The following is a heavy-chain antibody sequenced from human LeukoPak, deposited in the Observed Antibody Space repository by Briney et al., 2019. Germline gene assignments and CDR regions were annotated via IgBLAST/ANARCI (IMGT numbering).Heavy chain of an antibody. CDR3: AKDWSDSGFGGRTYYYYMDV. CDR2: IRYDGSNK. D-gene: IGHD3-10*01. J-gene: IGHJ6*03. CDR1: GFTFSSYG. V-gene: IGHV3-30*02. Sequence: GGPLRLSCAASGFTFSSYGMHWVRQAPGKGLEWVAFIRYDGSNKYYPDSVKGRFTISRDNSKNTLYLQMNSLRAEDTAVYYCAKDWSDSGFGGRTYYYYMDVWGKGTTVTISS.